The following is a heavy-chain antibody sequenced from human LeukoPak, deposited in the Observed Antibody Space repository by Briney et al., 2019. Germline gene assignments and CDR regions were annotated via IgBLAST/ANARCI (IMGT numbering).Heavy chain of an antibody. CDR1: GGSISSGGYY. V-gene: IGHV4-30-2*01. CDR3: ARAHPPGITGTSNYFDY. CDR2: IYHSGST. J-gene: IGHJ4*02. Sequence: SQTLSLTCTVSGGSISSGGYYWSWIRQPPGKGLEWIGYIYHSGSTYYNPSLKSRVTISVDRSKNQFSLKLSSVTAADTAVYYCARAHPPGITGTSNYFDYWGQGTLVTVSS. D-gene: IGHD1-7*01.